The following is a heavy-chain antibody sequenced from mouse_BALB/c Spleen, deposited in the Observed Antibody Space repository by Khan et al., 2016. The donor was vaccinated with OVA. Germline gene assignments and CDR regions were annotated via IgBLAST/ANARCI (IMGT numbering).Heavy chain of an antibody. CDR3: ARSPYGNFAY. V-gene: IGHV5-9-3*01. CDR2: ISSDGDYT. Sequence: EVQGVESGGGLVKPGGSLKLSCTASGFTFTTYAMSWVRQTPEKRLEWVATISSDGDYTYYPDNVTGRFTISRDNAKNTLYLQMNSLRSEDTAMYYCARSPYGNFAYWCQGTLVTVSA. D-gene: IGHD2-1*01. CDR1: GFTFTTYA. J-gene: IGHJ3*01.